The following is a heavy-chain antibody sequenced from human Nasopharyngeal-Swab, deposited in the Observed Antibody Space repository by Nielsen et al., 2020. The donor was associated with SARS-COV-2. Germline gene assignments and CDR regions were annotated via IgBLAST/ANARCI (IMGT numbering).Heavy chain of an antibody. Sequence: SETLSLTCAVSGGSISSSNWWSCVRQPPGKGLEWIGEIYHSGSTNYNPSLKSRVTISVDTSKNQFSLKLSSVTAADTAVYYCARGWGGGDCFDYWGQGTLVTVSS. D-gene: IGHD2-21*01. CDR3: ARGWGGGDCFDY. CDR2: IYHSGST. CDR1: GGSISSSNW. J-gene: IGHJ4*02. V-gene: IGHV4-4*02.